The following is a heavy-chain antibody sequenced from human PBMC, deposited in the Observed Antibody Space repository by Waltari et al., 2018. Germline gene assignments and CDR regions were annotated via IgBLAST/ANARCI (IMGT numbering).Heavy chain of an antibody. J-gene: IGHJ4*02. D-gene: IGHD3-10*01. CDR2: IYHSGST. Sequence: QVQLQESGPGLVKPSETLSLTCAVSGYSLSSGYYWGWIRQPPGKGLEWIGSIYHSGSTYYNPSLKSRVTISVDTSKNQFSLKLSSVTAADTAVYYCARGSGSGVFDYWGQGTLVTVSS. CDR1: GYSLSSGYY. CDR3: ARGSGSGVFDY. V-gene: IGHV4-38-2*01.